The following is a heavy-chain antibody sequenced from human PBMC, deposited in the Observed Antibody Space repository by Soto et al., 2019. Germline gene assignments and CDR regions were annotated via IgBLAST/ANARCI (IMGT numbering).Heavy chain of an antibody. CDR1: GGSISGHY. J-gene: IGHJ6*03. CDR3: ARGPYYDLIWNYYYMDV. Sequence: QVQLPESGPGLVKPSETLSLSCSVSGGSISGHYWSWVRQTPGKGLEWIGYMYYSGSTNYNPSLKSRVTISVDTSKNHFSLRLTSVTAADTAVYYCARGPYYDLIWNYYYMDVWGKGTTVTVSS. V-gene: IGHV4-59*08. CDR2: MYYSGST. D-gene: IGHD3-16*01.